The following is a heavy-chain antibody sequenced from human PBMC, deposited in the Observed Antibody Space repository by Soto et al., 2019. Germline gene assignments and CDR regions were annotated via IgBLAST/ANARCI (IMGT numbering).Heavy chain of an antibody. CDR2: INPGNGNT. CDR3: ARGASSMTTFYFEL. Sequence: QVQLVQSGAEVKKPGASMKVSCKASGYTFTSYAMHWVRQAPGQSLEWMGWINPGNGNTRHSQKLQGRLTITRDTSASTAYMSLSSLSSEDTAVYYCARGASSMTTFYFELWGRGTLVTVSS. CDR1: GYTFTSYA. J-gene: IGHJ2*01. D-gene: IGHD3-16*01. V-gene: IGHV1-3*01.